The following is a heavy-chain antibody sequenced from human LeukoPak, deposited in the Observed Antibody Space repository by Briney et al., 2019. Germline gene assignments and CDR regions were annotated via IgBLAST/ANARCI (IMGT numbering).Heavy chain of an antibody. CDR2: ITGSGDRT. D-gene: IGHD4-17*01. Sequence: GGSLRLSCAASGFSFNTYAMSWVRQAPGKGLEGVSSITGSGDRTYYADSVKGRFTISRDNSKNTLYLQMNTLRGEDTAVYYCASGYTVPRIDYWGQGTLVTVSS. CDR1: GFSFNTYA. CDR3: ASGYTVPRIDY. V-gene: IGHV3-23*01. J-gene: IGHJ4*02.